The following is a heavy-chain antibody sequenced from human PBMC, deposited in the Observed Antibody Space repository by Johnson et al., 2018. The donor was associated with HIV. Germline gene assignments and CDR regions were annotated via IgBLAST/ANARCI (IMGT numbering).Heavy chain of an antibody. CDR3: ASWHGDYGNAFDI. D-gene: IGHD4-17*01. J-gene: IGHJ3*02. Sequence: VQLVESGGGLVQPGGSLRLSCAASGFTFDDYGMSWVRQAPGKGLEWVSGINWNGGSTGYADSVKGRFTISRDNSKNTLYLQMNSLRAEDTAVYYCASWHGDYGNAFDIWGQGTMVTVSS. V-gene: IGHV3-20*04. CDR1: GFTFDDYG. CDR2: INWNGGST.